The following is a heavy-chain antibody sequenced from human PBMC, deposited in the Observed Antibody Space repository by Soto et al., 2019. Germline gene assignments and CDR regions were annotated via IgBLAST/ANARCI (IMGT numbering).Heavy chain of an antibody. CDR2: ISYDGSNK. CDR1: GFPFSSYG. V-gene: IGHV3-30*18. D-gene: IGHD3-10*01. Sequence: GGSLRLSCAASGFPFSSYGMHWVRQAPGKGLEWVAVISYDGSNKYYADSVKGRFTISRDNSKNTLYLQMNSLRAEDTAVYYCAKDMVRGATSPYYYYYGMDVWGQGTTVTVS. J-gene: IGHJ6*02. CDR3: AKDMVRGATSPYYYYYGMDV.